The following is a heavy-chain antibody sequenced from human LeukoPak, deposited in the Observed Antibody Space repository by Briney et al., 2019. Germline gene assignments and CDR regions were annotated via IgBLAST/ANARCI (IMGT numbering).Heavy chain of an antibody. V-gene: IGHV4-59*01. CDR1: GGSISSYY. J-gene: IGHJ4*02. Sequence: SETLSLTCTVSGGSISSYYWSWIRQPPGKGLEWIGYIYYSGSTNYNPSLKSRVTISVDTSKNQFSLKLSSVTAADTAVYYCARGQTYYDFWSGHTLNYFDYWGQGTLVTVSS. CDR3: ARGQTYYDFWSGHTLNYFDY. D-gene: IGHD3-3*01. CDR2: IYYSGST.